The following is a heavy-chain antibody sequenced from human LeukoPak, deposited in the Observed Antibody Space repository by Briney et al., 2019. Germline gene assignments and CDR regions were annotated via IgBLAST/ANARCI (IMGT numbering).Heavy chain of an antibody. V-gene: IGHV3-30*04. CDR1: GFTFSSYA. Sequence: PGGSLRLSCAASGFTFSSYAMHWVRQAPGKGLEWVAVISYDGSNKYYADFVKGRFTISRDNSKNTLYLQMNSLRAEDTAVYYCARDYAAAGIDGNVDYWGQGTLVTVSS. D-gene: IGHD6-13*01. J-gene: IGHJ4*02. CDR3: ARDYAAAGIDGNVDY. CDR2: ISYDGSNK.